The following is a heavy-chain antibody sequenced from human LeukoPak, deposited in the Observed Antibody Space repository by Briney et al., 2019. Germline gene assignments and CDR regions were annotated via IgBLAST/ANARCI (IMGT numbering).Heavy chain of an antibody. Sequence: PGGSLRLSCAASGFGFGYYHMHWVRQAPGKGLECVSAISSNGRSTHYADSVKGRFIISRDNSNNTLYLQVGSLKPEDTAVYYCARFSSGPLWGQGTKVTVSS. CDR1: GFGFGYYH. CDR3: ARFSSGPL. CDR2: ISSNGRST. D-gene: IGHD3-22*01. J-gene: IGHJ3*01. V-gene: IGHV3-64*02.